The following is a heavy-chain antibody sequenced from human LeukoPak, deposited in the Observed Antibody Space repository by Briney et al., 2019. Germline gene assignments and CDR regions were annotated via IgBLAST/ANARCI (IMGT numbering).Heavy chain of an antibody. D-gene: IGHD2-2*01. CDR2: ISYDGSNK. V-gene: IGHV3-30-3*01. CDR3: ARATDPRHAPFDY. CDR1: GFTFSSYA. J-gene: IGHJ4*02. Sequence: PGRSLRLSCAASGFTFSSYAMHWVRQAPGKGLEWVAVISYDGSNKYYADSVKGRFTISRDNSKNTLYLQMNSLRAGDTAVYYCARATDPRHAPFDYWGQGTLVTVSS.